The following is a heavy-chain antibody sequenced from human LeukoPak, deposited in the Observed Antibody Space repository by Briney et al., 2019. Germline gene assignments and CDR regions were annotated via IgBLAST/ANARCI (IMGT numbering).Heavy chain of an antibody. CDR2: ISYDGSNK. CDR3: AKDQSWYYFDY. J-gene: IGHJ4*02. D-gene: IGHD6-13*01. CDR1: GFTFSSYG. Sequence: GGSLRLSCAASGFTFSSYGMHWVRQAPGKGLEWVAVISYDGSNKYYADSVKGRFTISRDSSKNTLYLQMNSLRAEDTAVYYCAKDQSWYYFDYWGQGTLVTVSS. V-gene: IGHV3-30*18.